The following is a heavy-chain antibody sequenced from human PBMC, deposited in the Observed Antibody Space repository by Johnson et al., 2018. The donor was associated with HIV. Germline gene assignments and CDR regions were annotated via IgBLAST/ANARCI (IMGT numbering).Heavy chain of an antibody. CDR3: AKTGGGAALDS. Sequence: VQLVESGGDLVQPVGSLRLSCVASGFTFSSCAMSWVRQAPGKGLEWVSGISVSNASTYYADSVKGRFTISRDTSKKMLYLQMNSLRVDDTAVYYCAKTGGGAALDSWGQGTMVTVSS. CDR1: GFTFSSCA. CDR2: ISVSNAST. J-gene: IGHJ3*02. V-gene: IGHV3-23*04. D-gene: IGHD3-16*01.